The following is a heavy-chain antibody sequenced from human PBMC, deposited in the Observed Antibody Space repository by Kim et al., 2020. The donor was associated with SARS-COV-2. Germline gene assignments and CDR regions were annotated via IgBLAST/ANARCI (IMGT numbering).Heavy chain of an antibody. Sequence: SETLSLTCAVYGGSFSGYYWSWIRQPPGKGLEWIGEINHSGSTNYNPSLKSRVTISVDTSKNQFSLKLSSVTAADTAVYYCARGYSYGYYFDYWGQGTLVTVSS. D-gene: IGHD5-18*01. CDR1: GGSFSGYY. CDR2: INHSGST. V-gene: IGHV4-34*01. J-gene: IGHJ4*02. CDR3: ARGYSYGYYFDY.